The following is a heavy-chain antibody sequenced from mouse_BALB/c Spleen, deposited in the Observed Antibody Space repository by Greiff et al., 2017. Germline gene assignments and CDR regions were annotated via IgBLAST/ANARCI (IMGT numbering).Heavy chain of an antibody. J-gene: IGHJ3*01. CDR3: ARGARATAGWFAY. D-gene: IGHD3-1*01. CDR1: GFTFSSFG. Sequence: EVKLVESGGGLVQPGGSRKLSCAASGFTFSSFGMHWVRQAPEKGLEWVAYISSGSSNIYYADTVTGRFTISRDNPKNTLFQQMTSLRSEDTAMYYCARGARATAGWFAYWGQGTLVTVSA. V-gene: IGHV5-17*02. CDR2: ISSGSSNI.